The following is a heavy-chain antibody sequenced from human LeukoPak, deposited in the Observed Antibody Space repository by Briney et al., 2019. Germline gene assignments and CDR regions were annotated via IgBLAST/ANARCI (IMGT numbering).Heavy chain of an antibody. CDR3: ATGGILTGYYTSDY. CDR2: FDPEDGET. CDR1: GYTLAELS. J-gene: IGHJ4*02. D-gene: IGHD3-9*01. V-gene: IGHV1-24*01. Sequence: ASVKVSCKVSGYTLAELSMHWVRQAPGKGLEWMGGFDPEDGETIYAQKFQGRVTMTEDTSTDTAYMELSSLRSEDTAVYYCATGGILTGYYTSDYWGQGTLVTVSS.